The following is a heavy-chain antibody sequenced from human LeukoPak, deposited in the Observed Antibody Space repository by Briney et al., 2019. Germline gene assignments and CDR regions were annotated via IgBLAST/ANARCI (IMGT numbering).Heavy chain of an antibody. V-gene: IGHV1-69*13. Sequence: GASVKVSCKASGYTFTSYGISWVRQAPGQGLEWMGGIIPIFGTANYAQKFQGRVTITADESTSTAYMELSSLRSEDTAVYYCARGGPHDYGDYGAYWGQGTLVTVSS. CDR2: IIPIFGTA. CDR1: GYTFTSYG. J-gene: IGHJ4*02. D-gene: IGHD4-17*01. CDR3: ARGGPHDYGDYGAY.